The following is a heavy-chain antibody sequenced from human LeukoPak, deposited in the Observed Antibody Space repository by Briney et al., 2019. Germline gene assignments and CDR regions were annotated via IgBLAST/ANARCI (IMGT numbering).Heavy chain of an antibody. CDR1: GGSISSGGYY. J-gene: IGHJ4*02. CDR2: IYHSGST. V-gene: IGHV4-30-2*01. CDR3: AKTPVGGSGSEFDY. Sequence: SQTLSLTCTVSGGSISSGGYYWGWVRQPPGKGREWLGYIYHSGSTYYNPSLKSRVTISVDRSKNQFSLKLSSVTAADTAVYYCAKTPVGGSGSEFDYWGQGTLVTVSS. D-gene: IGHD3-10*01.